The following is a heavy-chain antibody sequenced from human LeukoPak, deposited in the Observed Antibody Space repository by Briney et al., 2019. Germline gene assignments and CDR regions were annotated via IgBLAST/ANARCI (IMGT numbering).Heavy chain of an antibody. J-gene: IGHJ4*02. CDR1: GFTFFSYW. CDR3: ARHLSGVTGYTYGRGIDY. D-gene: IGHD5-18*01. CDR2: IKKDGSET. Sequence: PGGSLRLSCAASGFTFFSYWMSWVRQAPGKGLEWVANIKKDGSETYYVDSVRGRFTISRDNAKKSLYLQMNSLRAEDTAVYYCARHLSGVTGYTYGRGIDYWGQGTLVTVSS. V-gene: IGHV3-7*01.